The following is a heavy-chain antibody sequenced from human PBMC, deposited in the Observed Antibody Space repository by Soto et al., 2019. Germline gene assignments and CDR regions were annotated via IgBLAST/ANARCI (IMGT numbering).Heavy chain of an antibody. Sequence: ASVKVSCKASGYTFTSYDINWVRQATGQGLEYLGWMNPNSGNTGYVQKFQGRVTMTRDTSISTAYMELSSLRSEDTAVYYCARLGYYYDSSGSHPLFDYWGQGTLVTVSS. J-gene: IGHJ4*02. CDR3: ARLGYYYDSSGSHPLFDY. V-gene: IGHV1-8*01. D-gene: IGHD3-22*01. CDR1: GYTFTSYD. CDR2: MNPNSGNT.